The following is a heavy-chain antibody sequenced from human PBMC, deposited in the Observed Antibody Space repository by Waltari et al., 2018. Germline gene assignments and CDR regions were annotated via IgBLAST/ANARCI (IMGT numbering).Heavy chain of an antibody. V-gene: IGHV1-3*01. CDR2: INPGNGNT. J-gene: IGHJ5*02. D-gene: IGHD3-10*01. Sequence: QVHLVQSGAEVQKPGASVKISCKASGYTFTSQPTHWLRQAAGQRLEWLGWINPGNGNTRYSQKFQGRVTFSRDTSASTAYLVLSGLTAEDTAVYYCAKDKNWFGELLGYFHPWGRGTLVTVSS. CDR3: AKDKNWFGELLGYFHP. CDR1: GYTFTSQP.